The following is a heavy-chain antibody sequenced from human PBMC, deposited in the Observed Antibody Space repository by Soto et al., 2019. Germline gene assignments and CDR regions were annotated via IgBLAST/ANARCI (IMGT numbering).Heavy chain of an antibody. D-gene: IGHD2-8*01. Sequence: GGSLILSCAASGFTFGDFSVNXVRXXXGKGLEWVSYISSNRSTKYYADSVKGRFTISRDNSKNSLYLQMNSLRAEDTAVYYCAQARDPYRMYASCFAPWGQGTLVTVSS. J-gene: IGHJ5*02. CDR3: AQARDPYRMYASCFAP. V-gene: IGHV3-48*01. CDR2: ISSNRSTK. CDR1: GFTFGDFS.